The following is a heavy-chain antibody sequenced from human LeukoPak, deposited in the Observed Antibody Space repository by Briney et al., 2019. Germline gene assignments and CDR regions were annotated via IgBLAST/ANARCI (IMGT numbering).Heavy chain of an antibody. V-gene: IGHV3-23*01. CDR3: ARGASPAAMSGDTYFLSYFDY. D-gene: IGHD2-2*01. Sequence: GGSLRLSCAASGFTFSSYAMSWVRQAPGKGLEWVSGISGSGGSTYYADSVKGRFTISRDNSKNTLYLQMNSLRAEDTAVYYCARGASPAAMSGDTYFLSYFDYWGQGTLVTVSS. J-gene: IGHJ4*02. CDR1: GFTFSSYA. CDR2: ISGSGGST.